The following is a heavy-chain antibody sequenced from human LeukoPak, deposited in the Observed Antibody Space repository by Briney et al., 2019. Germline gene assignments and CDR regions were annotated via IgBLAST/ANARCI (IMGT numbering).Heavy chain of an antibody. Sequence: GGSLRLSCAASGLTFSSYWMHWVRHAPGKGLVWVSRIHSDGSSTRYADSVKGRFTISRDNSKNTLYLQMNSLRAEDTAVYYCAKDLLAGYYDSSGYYYDRNAFDYWGQGTLVTVSS. D-gene: IGHD3-22*01. V-gene: IGHV3-74*01. CDR3: AKDLLAGYYDSSGYYYDRNAFDY. CDR1: GLTFSSYW. CDR2: IHSDGSST. J-gene: IGHJ4*02.